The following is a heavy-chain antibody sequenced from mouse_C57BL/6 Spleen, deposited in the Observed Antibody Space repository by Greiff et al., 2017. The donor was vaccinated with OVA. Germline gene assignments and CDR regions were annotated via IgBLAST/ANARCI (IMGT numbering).Heavy chain of an antibody. Sequence: VQLQQSGPELVKPGASVKLSCKASGYSFTDYYMHWVKQSPGKSLEWIGVINPNYGNTSYNQKFKGKATLTVDPSSSTAYMQLNSLTSEDSAVYYCTGVCNWSLDVWGTGTTVTVSS. J-gene: IGHJ1*03. CDR3: TGVCNWSLDV. V-gene: IGHV1-39*01. CDR1: GYSFTDYY. CDR2: INPNYGNT.